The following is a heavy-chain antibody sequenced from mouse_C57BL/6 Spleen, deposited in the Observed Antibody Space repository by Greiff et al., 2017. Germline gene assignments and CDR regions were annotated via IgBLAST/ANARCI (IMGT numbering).Heavy chain of an antibody. V-gene: IGHV1-26*01. J-gene: IGHJ2*01. CDR1: GYTFTDYY. D-gene: IGHD2-9*01. CDR3: ALLLWLRRGGYYFDY. Sequence: VQLQQSGPELVKPGASVKISCKASGYTFTDYYMNWVKQSHGKSLEWIGDINPNNGGTSYNQKFKGKATLTVDKSSSTAYMELRSLTSEDSAVYYCALLLWLRRGGYYFDYWGQGTTLTVSS. CDR2: INPNNGGT.